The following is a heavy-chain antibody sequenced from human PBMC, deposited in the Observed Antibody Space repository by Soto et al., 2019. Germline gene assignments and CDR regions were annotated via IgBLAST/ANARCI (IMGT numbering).Heavy chain of an antibody. CDR2: IKFDGTNI. D-gene: IGHD3-10*01. J-gene: IGHJ4*02. V-gene: IGHV3-7*01. CDR3: ARDSAYDSASSVNLYFDY. Sequence: DVQLVESGGGLVQPGGSLRLSCVASGFTYTYYWMSWVRQAPGKGLEWVARIKFDGTNIQYADSVNGRFTISRDNAKNSLYLQMRSLSDGDTAVYYCARDSAYDSASSVNLYFDYWGQGSLVTVSS. CDR1: GFTYTYYW.